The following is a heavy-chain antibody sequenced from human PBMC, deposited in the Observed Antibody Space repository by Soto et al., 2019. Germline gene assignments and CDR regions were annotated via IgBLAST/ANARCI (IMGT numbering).Heavy chain of an antibody. Sequence: GGSLRLSCAASGFTFSSYGMHWVRQAPGKGLEWVAVISYDGSNKYYADSVKGRFTISRDNSKNTLYLQMNSLRAEDTAVYYCAKVKFYDFWSGYYGYRKGGAFDIWGQGKMVTVSS. V-gene: IGHV3-30*18. CDR2: ISYDGSNK. D-gene: IGHD3-3*01. CDR3: AKVKFYDFWSGYYGYRKGGAFDI. CDR1: GFTFSSYG. J-gene: IGHJ3*02.